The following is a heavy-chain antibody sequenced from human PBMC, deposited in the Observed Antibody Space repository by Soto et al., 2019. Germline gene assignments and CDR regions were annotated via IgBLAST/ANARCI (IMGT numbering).Heavy chain of an antibody. Sequence: SETLSLTCAVYVGSFSGYYWSWIRQPPGKGLEWIGEINHSGSTNYNPSLKSRVTISVDTSKNQFSLKLSSVTAADTAVYYCARGRYSGSYHNHYYYYGMDVWGQGNTVTVSS. V-gene: IGHV4-34*01. D-gene: IGHD1-26*01. CDR2: INHSGST. CDR3: ARGRYSGSYHNHYYYYGMDV. J-gene: IGHJ6*02. CDR1: VGSFSGYY.